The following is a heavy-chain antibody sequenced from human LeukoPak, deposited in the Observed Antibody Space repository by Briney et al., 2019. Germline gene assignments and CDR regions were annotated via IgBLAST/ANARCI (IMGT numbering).Heavy chain of an antibody. CDR1: GFTFSTYW. CDR2: ITSDGSDT. Sequence: PGGSLRLSCAASGFTFSTYWMHWVRQAPGEGLVWVSRITSDGSDTSYADSVKGRFTISRDNAKNSLYLQMNSLRAEDTAVYYFVLQAEGGIRYFDWLKDPGYGMDVWGQGTTVTVSS. D-gene: IGHD3-9*01. V-gene: IGHV3-74*01. CDR3: VLQAEGGIRYFDWLKDPGYGMDV. J-gene: IGHJ6*02.